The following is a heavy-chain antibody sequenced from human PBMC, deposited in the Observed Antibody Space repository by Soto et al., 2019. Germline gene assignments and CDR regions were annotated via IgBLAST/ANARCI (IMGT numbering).Heavy chain of an antibody. D-gene: IGHD3-22*01. CDR2: TSYDSTNT. Sequence: QVQLMESGGGVVQPGTTLRLSCSASEFTFNTYAMHWVRQAPGRGLDWVAVTSYDSTNTKYADSVKGRFTISRDNSKHTPFLQMPTLTPEDSAVYSSARDYDISGSWSGGFESWGRGTLVIVSS. V-gene: IGHV3-30-3*01. CDR3: ARDYDISGSWSGGFES. CDR1: EFTFNTYA. J-gene: IGHJ4*02.